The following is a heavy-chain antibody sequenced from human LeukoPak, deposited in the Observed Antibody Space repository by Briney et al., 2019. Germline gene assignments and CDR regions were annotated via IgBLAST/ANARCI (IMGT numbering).Heavy chain of an antibody. CDR3: ARVFWWGAANAFDI. CDR1: GFTFSSHS. CDR2: ISSISTTI. V-gene: IGHV3-48*01. J-gene: IGHJ3*02. D-gene: IGHD2-21*01. Sequence: GGSLRLSCAASGFTFSSHSMSWVRQAPGKGLKWVSYISSISTTIYYADSVKGRFTLSRDNAKNSLYLQMNSLRAGDTAVYYCARVFWWGAANAFDIWGQGTMVTVSS.